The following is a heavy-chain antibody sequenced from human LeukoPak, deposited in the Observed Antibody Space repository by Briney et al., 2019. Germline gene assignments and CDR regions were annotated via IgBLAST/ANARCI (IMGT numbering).Heavy chain of an antibody. CDR3: APNWSLDY. D-gene: IGHD1-1*01. V-gene: IGHV3-23*01. Sequence: GGSLRLSCAASGFTFNNYAISWVRQAPGKGLEYVSAIGAGGSTYYADSVKGRFTFSRDNSKTPLYLQMSSLRAEDTAVYYCAPNWSLDYWGQGTLVTVSS. J-gene: IGHJ4*02. CDR1: GFTFNNYA. CDR2: IGAGGST.